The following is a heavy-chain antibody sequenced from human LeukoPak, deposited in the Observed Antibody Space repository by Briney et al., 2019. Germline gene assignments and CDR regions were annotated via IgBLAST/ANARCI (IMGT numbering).Heavy chain of an antibody. D-gene: IGHD3-22*01. CDR3: ARSSYDSSLRIDDF. CDR1: GYTFTDYY. J-gene: IGHJ4*02. V-gene: IGHV1-2*02. CDR2: INPYSGDT. Sequence: ASVKVSCKASGYTFTDYYMHWVRLAPGPGLEWMGWINPYSGDTNYAQKFQGRATMTRDTSISTAYMELSSLRSDDTAVYYCARSSYDSSLRIDDFWGQGTLVTVSS.